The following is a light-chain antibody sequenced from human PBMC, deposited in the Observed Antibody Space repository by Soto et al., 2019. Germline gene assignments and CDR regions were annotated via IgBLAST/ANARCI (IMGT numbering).Light chain of an antibody. J-gene: IGLJ2*01. CDR2: DVS. CDR1: SSDVGGYNY. CDR3: SSYISSSSVV. Sequence: QSALTQPASVSGSPGQSITISCSGTSSDVGGYNYVSWYQQHPGKAPKLMIYDVSSRPSGVSNRFSGSKSGNTASLTISGLQAEDEADYYCSSYISSSSVVFGGGTKLTVL. V-gene: IGLV2-14*01.